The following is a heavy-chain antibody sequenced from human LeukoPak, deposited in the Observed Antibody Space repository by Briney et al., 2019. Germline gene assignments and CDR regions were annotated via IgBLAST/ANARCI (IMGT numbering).Heavy chain of an antibody. Sequence: GGSLRLSCAASGFAFSSYGMHWVRQAPGKGLEWVAVISYDGSNKYYADSVKGRFTISRDNSKNTLYLQMNSLRAEDTAVYYCAKDRTPYSSSSNTLHWGQGTLVTVSS. J-gene: IGHJ4*02. CDR1: GFAFSSYG. V-gene: IGHV3-30*18. D-gene: IGHD6-6*01. CDR3: AKDRTPYSSSSNTLH. CDR2: ISYDGSNK.